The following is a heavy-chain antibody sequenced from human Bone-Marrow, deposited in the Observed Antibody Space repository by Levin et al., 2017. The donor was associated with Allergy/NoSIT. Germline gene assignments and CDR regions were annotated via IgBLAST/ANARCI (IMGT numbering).Heavy chain of an antibody. CDR1: GDSISSFY. CDR3: ARRVGSSPGAVHFDY. V-gene: IGHV4-59*08. Sequence: PSETLSLTCTVSGDSISSFYWSWIRQPPGKGLEWIGYIYFSGSTTYAPSLKSRVTISMDTSKNQFSLKLKSVTAADTAVYYCARRVGSSPGAVHFDYWGQGTLVTVSS. J-gene: IGHJ4*02. CDR2: IYFSGST. D-gene: IGHD6-13*01.